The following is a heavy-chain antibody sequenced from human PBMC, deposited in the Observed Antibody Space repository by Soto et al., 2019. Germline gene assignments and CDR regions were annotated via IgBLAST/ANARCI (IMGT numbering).Heavy chain of an antibody. CDR1: GFTFSDAW. V-gene: IGHV3-15*01. Sequence: PGGSLRLSCAASGFTFSDAWMSWVRQAPGKGLEWVGHIKSKTDDGTTEYGAPTKGRFTISRDDSKDTLYLQMNSLKTEDTAVYYCATAKVQVLNFYYGLDAWGPGTTVTVSS. J-gene: IGHJ6*02. CDR3: ATAKVQVLNFYYGLDA. CDR2: IKSKTDDGTT.